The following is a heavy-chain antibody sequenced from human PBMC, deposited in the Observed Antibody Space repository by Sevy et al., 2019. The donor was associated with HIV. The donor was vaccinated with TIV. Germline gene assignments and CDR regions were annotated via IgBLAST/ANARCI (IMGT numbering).Heavy chain of an antibody. CDR2: ISAYNGNT. J-gene: IGHJ5*02. Sequence: ASVKVSCKASGYTFTSYGISWVRQAPGQGLEWMGWISAYNGNTNYAQKLQGRVTMTTDTSTSTAYMELRSLRSDDTAVYYCARADSCSSTSCYMYWFDPWGQGTLVIVSS. CDR1: GYTFTSYG. CDR3: ARADSCSSTSCYMYWFDP. V-gene: IGHV1-18*01. D-gene: IGHD2-2*02.